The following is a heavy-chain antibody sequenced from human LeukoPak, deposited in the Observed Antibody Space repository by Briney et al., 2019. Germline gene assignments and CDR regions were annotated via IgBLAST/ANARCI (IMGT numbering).Heavy chain of an antibody. V-gene: IGHV3-23*01. CDR3: AKDLRSHIVGTISLES. CDR1: GFTFRNFA. CDR2: ISGDAAGT. Sequence: PGGSLRLSCAGSGFTFRNFAMTWVRQAPGKGLEWVSSISGDAAGTYYADSAKGRFTISRDNSKNTLFLQMNTLGAEDTAIYYCAKDLRSHIVGTISLESWGQGTLVTVSS. D-gene: IGHD1-26*01. J-gene: IGHJ4*02.